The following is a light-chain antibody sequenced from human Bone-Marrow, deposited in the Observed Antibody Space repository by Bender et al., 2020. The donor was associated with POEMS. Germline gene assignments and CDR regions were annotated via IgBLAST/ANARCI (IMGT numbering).Light chain of an antibody. J-gene: IGLJ3*02. Sequence: QSALTQPRSVSGSPGQSITISCTGTSSDVGGYNFVSWFQQYPGKAPKLMIYDVSYRPSGISNRFSGSKSDNTASLTISGLQADDEADYYCSSYTSIAGVFGGGTKLTVL. V-gene: IGLV2-14*01. CDR1: SSDVGGYNF. CDR3: SSYTSIAGV. CDR2: DVS.